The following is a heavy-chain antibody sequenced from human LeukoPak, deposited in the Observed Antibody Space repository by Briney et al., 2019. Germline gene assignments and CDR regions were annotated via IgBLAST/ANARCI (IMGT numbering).Heavy chain of an antibody. D-gene: IGHD2-2*01. Sequence: GGSLRLSCAASGFTFSSYGMHWVRQAPGKGLEWVAFIRYDGSNKYYADSVKGRFTISRDNSKNTLYLQMNSLRAEDTAVYYCARGTGGYQLLLYYWGQGTLVTVSS. V-gene: IGHV3-30*02. CDR3: ARGTGGYQLLLYY. J-gene: IGHJ4*02. CDR1: GFTFSSYG. CDR2: IRYDGSNK.